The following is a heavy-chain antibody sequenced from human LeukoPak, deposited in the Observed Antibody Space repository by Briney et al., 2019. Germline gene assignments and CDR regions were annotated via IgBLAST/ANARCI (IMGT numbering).Heavy chain of an antibody. CDR3: AKSNSDYHIGCVSSDY. J-gene: IGHJ4*02. CDR1: GFTFNTYA. Sequence: GGSLRLYCAASGFTFNTYAMSWVRQAPGKGLEWISAISGSGGSTYYADSVKGRFTMSRDTSKNTLTLYLHMNSLRAEDTAVYYCAKSNSDYHIGCVSSDYWGQGTLVAVSS. V-gene: IGHV3-23*01. CDR2: ISGSGGST. D-gene: IGHD3-9*01.